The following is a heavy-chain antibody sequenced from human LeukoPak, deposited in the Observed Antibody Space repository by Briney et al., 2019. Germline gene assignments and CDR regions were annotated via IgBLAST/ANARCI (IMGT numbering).Heavy chain of an antibody. V-gene: IGHV4-59*01. CDR1: GGSISSYY. CDR3: ARGDGYCSSTSCLLHFDY. D-gene: IGHD2-2*01. CDR2: IYYSGST. Sequence: PSETLSLTGTVSGGSISSYYWGWIRQPPGKGLEGIGYIYYSGSTNYNPSLKSLVTISVDTSKNQFSLKLSSVTAADTAVYYCARGDGYCSSTSCLLHFDYWGQGTLVTVSS. J-gene: IGHJ4*02.